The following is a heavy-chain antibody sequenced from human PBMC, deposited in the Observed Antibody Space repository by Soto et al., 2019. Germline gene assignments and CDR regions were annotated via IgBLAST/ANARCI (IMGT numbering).Heavy chain of an antibody. V-gene: IGHV3-74*01. CDR1: GFTFSNYW. CDR3: ARGGCRRGTCYSGG. D-gene: IGHD2-15*01. Sequence: EVQLVESGGGLVQPGGSLRLSCAASGFTFSNYWMHWVRQAPGKGLVWVSRINSDGSSTIYADSVKGRFTISRDNAKNTLYLQMNSLRAEDTAVYYCARGGCRRGTCYSGGWGQGTLVTVSS. J-gene: IGHJ4*02. CDR2: INSDGSST.